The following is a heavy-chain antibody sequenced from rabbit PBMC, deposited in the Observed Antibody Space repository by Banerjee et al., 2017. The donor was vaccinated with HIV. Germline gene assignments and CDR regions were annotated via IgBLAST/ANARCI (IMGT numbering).Heavy chain of an antibody. CDR2: IDTDWDSA. D-gene: IGHD8-1*01. CDR3: ARSAGYGGSGYANL. V-gene: IGHV1S40*01. Sequence: QSLEESGGDLVKPGGSLTPTCTAYGLDFSSSFWICWVRQAPGKGLEWIGCIDTDWDSAFYASWVISRFTISKTSSTTVTLQMTSLTAADTATYFCARSAGYGGSGYANLWGPGTLVTVS. J-gene: IGHJ4*01. CDR1: GLDFSSSFW.